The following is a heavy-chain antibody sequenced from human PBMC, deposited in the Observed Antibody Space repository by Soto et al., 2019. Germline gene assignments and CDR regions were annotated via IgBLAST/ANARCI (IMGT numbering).Heavy chain of an antibody. CDR1: GYTFTSYG. Sequence: GSSVKVSCKASGYTFTSYGISWVRQAPGQGLEWMGWISAYNGNTNYAQKLQGRVTMTTDTSTSTAYMELRSLRSDDTAVYYCARDSVDDLWSGPLYYYGMDVWGQGTTVTVSS. CDR3: ARDSVDDLWSGPLYYYGMDV. CDR2: ISAYNGNT. D-gene: IGHD3-3*01. J-gene: IGHJ6*02. V-gene: IGHV1-18*01.